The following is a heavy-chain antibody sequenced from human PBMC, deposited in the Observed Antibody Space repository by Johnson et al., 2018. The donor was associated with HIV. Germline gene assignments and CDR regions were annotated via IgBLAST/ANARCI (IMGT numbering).Heavy chain of an antibody. V-gene: IGHV3-30-3*02. Sequence: MPLVESGGGLVPPGRSLRLSCAASGFTLDDYAMHWVRQAPGKGLEWVAVISYDGSNKYYADSVKGRFTISRDNSKNTLYLQMNSLRADDTAVYYCAKNQEVSREDAFDIWGQGT. CDR2: ISYDGSNK. CDR1: GFTLDDYA. D-gene: IGHD3-3*02. J-gene: IGHJ3*02. CDR3: AKNQEVSREDAFDI.